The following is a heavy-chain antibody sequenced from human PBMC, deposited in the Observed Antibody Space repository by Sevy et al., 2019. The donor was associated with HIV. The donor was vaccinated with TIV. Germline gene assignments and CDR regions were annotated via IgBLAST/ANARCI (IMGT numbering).Heavy chain of an antibody. D-gene: IGHD2-15*01. CDR2: ISSSSNYI. J-gene: IGHJ4*02. CDR1: GFTFSTYS. Sequence: GGSLRLSCVASGFTFSTYSMNWVRQAPGKVLEWVSSISSSSNYIYYADSVKGRFTISRDNAKNSLYLHMNSLRAEDTAVYYCARDDIVARDYFDYWGQGTLVTVSS. CDR3: ARDDIVARDYFDY. V-gene: IGHV3-21*01.